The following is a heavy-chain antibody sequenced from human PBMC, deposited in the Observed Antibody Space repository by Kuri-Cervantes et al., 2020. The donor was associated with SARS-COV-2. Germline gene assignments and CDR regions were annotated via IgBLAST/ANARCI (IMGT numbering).Heavy chain of an antibody. J-gene: IGHJ4*02. Sequence: ASVKVSCKASGYTFTSYGISWVRQAPGQGLEWMGWISAYNGNTNYAQKLQGRVTMTRDTSISTAYMELSRLRSDDTAVYYCATSSSRTFDYWGQGTLVTVSS. V-gene: IGHV1-18*04. CDR3: ATSSSRTFDY. CDR2: ISAYNGNT. CDR1: GYTFTSYG. D-gene: IGHD6-13*01.